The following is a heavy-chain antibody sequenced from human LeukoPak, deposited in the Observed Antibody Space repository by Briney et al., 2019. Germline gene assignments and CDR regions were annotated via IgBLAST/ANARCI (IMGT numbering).Heavy chain of an antibody. CDR1: GGSFSGYY. CDR3: ARRGGSSDLDY. J-gene: IGHJ4*02. D-gene: IGHD6-19*01. V-gene: IGHV4-34*01. Sequence: PSETLSLTCAVDGGSFSGYYWSWIRQPPGKGLELIGEINHSGSTNYNPSLKSRVTISVDTSKNQFSLKLSSVTAADTAVYYCARRGGSSDLDYWGQGTLVTVSS. CDR2: INHSGST.